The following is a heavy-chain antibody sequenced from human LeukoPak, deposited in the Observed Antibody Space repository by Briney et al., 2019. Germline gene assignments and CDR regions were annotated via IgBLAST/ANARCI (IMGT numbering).Heavy chain of an antibody. J-gene: IGHJ4*02. V-gene: IGHV3-21*01. CDR3: AREKRQLWSHFDY. CDR1: GFTFSSYS. CDR2: ISSSSSYI. D-gene: IGHD5-18*01. Sequence: GGSLRLSCAASGFTFSSYSMNWVRQAPGKGMEWVSSISSSSSYIYYADSVKGRFTISRDNAKNSLYLQMNSLRAEDTAVYYCAREKRQLWSHFDYWGQGTLVTVSS.